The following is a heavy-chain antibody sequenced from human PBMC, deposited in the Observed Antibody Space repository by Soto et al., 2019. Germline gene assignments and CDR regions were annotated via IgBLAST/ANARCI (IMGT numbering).Heavy chain of an antibody. CDR2: INHSGST. CDR3: ARGRVVVVPAAKKRFDY. Sequence: SETLSLTCAVYGGSFSGYYWSWIRQPPWKGLEWIGEINHSGSTNYNPSLKSRVTISVDTSKNQFSLKLSSVTAADTAVYYCARGRVVVVPAAKKRFDYWGQGTLVTVSS. V-gene: IGHV4-34*01. J-gene: IGHJ4*02. D-gene: IGHD2-2*01. CDR1: GGSFSGYY.